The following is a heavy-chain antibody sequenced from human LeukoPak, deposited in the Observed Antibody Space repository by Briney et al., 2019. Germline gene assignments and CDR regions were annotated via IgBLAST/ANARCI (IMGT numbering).Heavy chain of an antibody. Sequence: GGSLRLSCAVSGITLSNYGMTWVRQAPGKGLEWVAGISDTGGRTNYADSVKGRFTISRDNPKNTLYLQMNSMRAEDTAVYFCAKRGVVIRVILVGFHKEAYYFDSWGQGALVTVSS. CDR3: AKRGVVIRVILVGFHKEAYYFDS. V-gene: IGHV3-23*01. D-gene: IGHD3-22*01. J-gene: IGHJ4*02. CDR2: ISDTGGRT. CDR1: GITLSNYG.